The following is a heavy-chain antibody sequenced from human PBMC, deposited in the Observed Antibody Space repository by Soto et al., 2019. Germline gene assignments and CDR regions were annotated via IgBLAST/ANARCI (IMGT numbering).Heavy chain of an antibody. D-gene: IGHD2-2*01. CDR1: GFSVSAGY. Sequence: EVQLVESWGGLVHPGGSLRISCTASGFSVSAGYMSWVRQGPGKGLEWVSGSYSGGLTYYADSVKGRFSISRDDAESKLFLKMNSLGVEERGEYFCARGYCSTSGCYEACNEFDSWGQGTMVTVSS. CDR3: ARGYCSTSGCYEACNEFDS. J-gene: IGHJ5*01. CDR2: SYSGGLT. V-gene: IGHV3-66*01.